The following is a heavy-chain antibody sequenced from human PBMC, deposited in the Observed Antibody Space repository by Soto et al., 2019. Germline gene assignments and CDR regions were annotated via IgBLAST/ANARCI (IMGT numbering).Heavy chain of an antibody. CDR3: ARGPNWGMEGLGA. D-gene: IGHD7-27*01. J-gene: IGHJ6*02. CDR1: GFSLNTGGGG. Sequence: QITLKESGPTLVKPTQTLTLTCTLSGFSLNTGGGGVVWIRQPPGKALEWLALIYWNDDKRYSPSLKSRLTITKDTSRNQVVLTMTDMGPVDTATYYCARGPNWGMEGLGAWGQGTTVTVSS. CDR2: IYWNDDK. V-gene: IGHV2-5*01.